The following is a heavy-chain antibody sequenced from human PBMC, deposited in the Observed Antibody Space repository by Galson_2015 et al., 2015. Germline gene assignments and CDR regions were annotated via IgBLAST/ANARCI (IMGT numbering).Heavy chain of an antibody. CDR2: MFYSGST. Sequence: SESLSLTCPVSGASISSFYWSWIRQPPGEGLEWIGYMFYSGSTNYNPSLKSRVTISVDTSKNQFSLKLSSVTAADTAVYYCARGDYYGSGLLDSWGQGTLVTVSS. CDR1: GASISSFY. V-gene: IGHV4-59*01. CDR3: ARGDYYGSGLLDS. J-gene: IGHJ4*02. D-gene: IGHD3-10*01.